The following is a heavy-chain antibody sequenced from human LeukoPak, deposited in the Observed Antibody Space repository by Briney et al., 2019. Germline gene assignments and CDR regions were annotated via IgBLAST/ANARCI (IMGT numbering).Heavy chain of an antibody. CDR2: ISGSGGST. J-gene: IGHJ3*02. D-gene: IGHD3-22*01. Sequence: GGSLRLSCAASGFTFSSYGMSWVRQAPGKGLEWVSAISGSGGSTYYADSVKGRFTISRDNSKNTLYLQMNSLRAEDTAVYYCAKDFPPYYYDSSGQTLHAFDIWGQGTMVTVSS. CDR3: AKDFPPYYYDSSGQTLHAFDI. CDR1: GFTFSSYG. V-gene: IGHV3-23*01.